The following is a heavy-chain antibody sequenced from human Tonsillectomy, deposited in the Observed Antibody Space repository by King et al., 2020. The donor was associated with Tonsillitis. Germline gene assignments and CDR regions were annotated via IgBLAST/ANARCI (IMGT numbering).Heavy chain of an antibody. D-gene: IGHD2-15*01. V-gene: IGHV4-31*03. Sequence: QLQESGPGLVKPSQTLSLTCTVSGVSITGGGYYWSWIRQHPGKGLEWIGYIYDSGSTNYNSSLKSRLTISVDTSKNQVSLKLSSVTAADTAVYYCARTVHLGDYCDYWGQGTLVTVSS. CDR2: IYDSGST. CDR3: ARTVHLGDYCDY. CDR1: GVSITGGGYY. J-gene: IGHJ4*02.